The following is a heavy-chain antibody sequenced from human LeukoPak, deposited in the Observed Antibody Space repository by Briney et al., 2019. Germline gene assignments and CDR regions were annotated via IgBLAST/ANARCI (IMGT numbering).Heavy chain of an antibody. CDR3: ARHVWLQPFDY. Sequence: SETLSLTCSVPGGSMNSYYWSWIRQSPGKGLEWIGYIYYSGSTNYNPSLKSRVTISVDTSKNQFSLKLSSVTAADTAVYYCARHVWLQPFDYWGQGTLVTVSS. CDR1: GGSMNSYY. V-gene: IGHV4-59*08. J-gene: IGHJ4*02. CDR2: IYYSGST. D-gene: IGHD3-9*01.